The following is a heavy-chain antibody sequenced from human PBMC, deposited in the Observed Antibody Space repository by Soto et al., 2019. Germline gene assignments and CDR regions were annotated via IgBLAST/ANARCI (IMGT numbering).Heavy chain of an antibody. CDR3: ASGRGYSSSSIDY. Sequence: GSLRLSCAASGFTFSSYGMHWVRQAPGKRLEWVAVIWYDGSNKYYADSVKGRFTISRDNSKNMLYLQMNSLRAEDTAVYYCASGRGYSSSSIDYWGQGTLVTVSS. D-gene: IGHD6-6*01. CDR2: IWYDGSNK. J-gene: IGHJ4*02. V-gene: IGHV3-33*01. CDR1: GFTFSSYG.